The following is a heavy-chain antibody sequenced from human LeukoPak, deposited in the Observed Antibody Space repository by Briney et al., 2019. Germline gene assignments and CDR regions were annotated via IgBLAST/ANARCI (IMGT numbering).Heavy chain of an antibody. CDR2: INHSGST. Sequence: SETLPLTCAVYGGSFSGYYWSWIRQPPGKGLEWIGEINHSGSTNYNPSLKSRVTISVDTSKNQFSLKLSSVTAADTAVYYCARGLWFGENWGQGTLVTVSS. CDR1: GGSFSGYY. CDR3: ARGLWFGEN. V-gene: IGHV4-34*01. J-gene: IGHJ4*02. D-gene: IGHD3-10*01.